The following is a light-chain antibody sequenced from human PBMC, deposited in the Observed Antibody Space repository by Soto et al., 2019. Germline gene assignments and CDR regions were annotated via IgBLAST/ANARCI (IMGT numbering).Light chain of an antibody. CDR3: RSYTSRSPLHV. Sequence: QSVLTQPASVSGAPGQSITISCTGTSSDVGGYNYVCWYQHHPGKAPKLMIYEVSNRPSGVSNRFSGSKSDNTASLTTSRLQPEHEADYYCRSYTSRSPLHVSGTGTKVTAL. V-gene: IGLV2-14*01. J-gene: IGLJ1*01. CDR1: SSDVGGYNY. CDR2: EVS.